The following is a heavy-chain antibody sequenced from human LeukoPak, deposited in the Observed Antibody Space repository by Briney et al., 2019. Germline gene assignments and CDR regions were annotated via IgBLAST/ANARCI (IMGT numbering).Heavy chain of an antibody. V-gene: IGHV4-61*02. CDR1: GGSISSGSYY. Sequence: SQTLSLTCTVSGGSISSGSYYWSWIRQPAGKGLEWIGRIYTSGSTNSNPSLKSRVTISVDTSKNQFSLKLSSVTAADTAVYYCARGWGYYYDSSGYDAFDIWGQGTMVTVSS. J-gene: IGHJ3*02. CDR3: ARGWGYYYDSSGYDAFDI. D-gene: IGHD3-22*01. CDR2: IYTSGST.